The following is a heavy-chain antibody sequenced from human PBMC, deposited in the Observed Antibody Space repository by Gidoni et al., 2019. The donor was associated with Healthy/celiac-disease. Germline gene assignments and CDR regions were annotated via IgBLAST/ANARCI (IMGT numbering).Heavy chain of an antibody. D-gene: IGHD3-10*01. J-gene: IGHJ4*02. CDR1: GFTFSSYA. Sequence: EVQLLESGGGLVQPGGSLRLFCAASGFTFSSYAMSLVRQAPGKGLEWFSAVSGSGGSTYYADSVKGRFTISRENSKNTLYLQMNSLRAEDTAVYYCAKRLLWFGDLPLFDYWGQGTLVTVSS. V-gene: IGHV3-23*01. CDR3: AKRLLWFGDLPLFDY. CDR2: VSGSGGST.